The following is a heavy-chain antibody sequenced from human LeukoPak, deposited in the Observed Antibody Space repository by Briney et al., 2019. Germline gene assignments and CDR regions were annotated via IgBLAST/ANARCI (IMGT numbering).Heavy chain of an antibody. CDR1: GGTFSSYA. V-gene: IGHV1-69*13. CDR2: IIPIFGTA. D-gene: IGHD5-12*01. Sequence: GASVKVSCKASGGTFSSYAISWVRQAPGQGLEWMGGIIPIFGTANYAQKFQGRVTITADESTSTAYMELSSLRSEDTAVYYCARSYRIVATNDYFDYWGQGTLVTVSS. CDR3: ARSYRIVATNDYFDY. J-gene: IGHJ4*02.